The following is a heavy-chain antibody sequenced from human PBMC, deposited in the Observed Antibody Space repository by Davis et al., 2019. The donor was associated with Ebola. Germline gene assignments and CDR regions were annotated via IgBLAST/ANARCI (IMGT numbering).Heavy chain of an antibody. CDR2: INAYNGNT. D-gene: IGHD6-13*01. CDR3: ARGHSSSWRPYYYYNMDV. Sequence: ASVKVSCKASGYTFTSYGISWVRQAPGQGLEWMGWINAYNGNTNYAQKLQGRVTMTTDTSTSTAYMELRSLRSDDTAVYYCARGHSSSWRPYYYYNMDVWGKGTTVTVSS. J-gene: IGHJ6*03. CDR1: GYTFTSYG. V-gene: IGHV1-18*01.